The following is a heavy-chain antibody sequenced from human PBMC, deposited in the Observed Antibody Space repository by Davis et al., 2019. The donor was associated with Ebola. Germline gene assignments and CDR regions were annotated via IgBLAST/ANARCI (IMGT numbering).Heavy chain of an antibody. D-gene: IGHD3-16*01. CDR2: TNPDGSQK. Sequence: GESLKISCAPSGFTFSTNWMSWVRQAPGKGPEWVAKTNPDGSQKYYVDSVKGRFTISRDNAKNSLYLQMNSLRAEDTAVYYCAGPYMQDSNYWGQGTLVTVSS. CDR3: AGPYMQDSNY. V-gene: IGHV3-7*01. J-gene: IGHJ4*02. CDR1: GFTFSTNW.